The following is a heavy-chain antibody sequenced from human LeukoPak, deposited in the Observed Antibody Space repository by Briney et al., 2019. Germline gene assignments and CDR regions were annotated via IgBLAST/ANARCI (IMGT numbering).Heavy chain of an antibody. CDR1: GFTFGSYW. CDR3: AMRPYYYASSGYYY. J-gene: IGHJ4*02. Sequence: PGGSLRLSCAASGFTFGSYWMHWVRQAPGKGLVWVSRINSDGSSTSYADSVKGRFTISRDNAKNTLYLQMNSLRAADTAVYYCAMRPYYYASSGYYYWGQGTLVTVSS. D-gene: IGHD3-22*01. CDR2: INSDGSST. V-gene: IGHV3-74*01.